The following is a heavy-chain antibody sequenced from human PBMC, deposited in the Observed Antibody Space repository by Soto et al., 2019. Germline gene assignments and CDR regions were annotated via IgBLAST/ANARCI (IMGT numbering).Heavy chain of an antibody. CDR1: GGTFIRQA. J-gene: IGHJ4*02. Sequence: QVQLVQSGAEMKKPGSSVRVSCKASGGTFIRQAISWVRQVPGQGLEWLGGITPVFGTTNFAQKFQGRLTISADGPTSTAYMEMSSLRFDDTAVYYCALQTGFYGDHPFHYWGQGTLVTVSS. V-gene: IGHV1-69*12. CDR2: ITPVFGTT. D-gene: IGHD4-17*01. CDR3: ALQTGFYGDHPFHY.